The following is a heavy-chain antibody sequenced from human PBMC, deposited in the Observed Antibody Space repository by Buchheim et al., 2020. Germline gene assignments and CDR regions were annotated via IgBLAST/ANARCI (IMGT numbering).Heavy chain of an antibody. CDR3: ARVDYRSGYDY. CDR2: IYYSGCT. V-gene: IGHV4-59*01. Sequence: QVQLQESGPGQVKTSETLSLTCTVAGGSISSYYWSWIRQPPGKGLEWMGYIYYSGCTNYNPSLKSRVTISVDTSKNQFSLQLSSVTAADTAVYYCARVDYRSGYDYWGQGTL. D-gene: IGHD6-19*01. J-gene: IGHJ4*02. CDR1: GGSISSYY.